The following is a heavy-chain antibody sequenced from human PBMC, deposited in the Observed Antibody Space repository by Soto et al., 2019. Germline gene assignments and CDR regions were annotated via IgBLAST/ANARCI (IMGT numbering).Heavy chain of an antibody. CDR1: GFTFSSYG. CDR3: PRTKGRSEGMDV. D-gene: IGHD4-17*01. V-gene: IGHV3-21*01. J-gene: IGHJ6*02. Sequence: PXGFLRLSCAASGFTFSSYGMNWVRQAPGKGLEWVSSISSSSSYIYYADSVKGRFTISRDNAKNSLYLQMNSLRAEDTAVYYCPRTKGRSEGMDVWGQGTTVTVSS. CDR2: ISSSSSYI.